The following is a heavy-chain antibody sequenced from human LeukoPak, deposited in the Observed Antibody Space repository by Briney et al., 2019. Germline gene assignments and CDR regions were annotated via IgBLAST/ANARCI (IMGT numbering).Heavy chain of an antibody. D-gene: IGHD3-22*01. V-gene: IGHV4-39*01. Sequence: SETLSLTCTVSGDSISSSIYYWAWIRQPPGKGLEWIGSIFYSGNTYYNPSLKSRVTISVDTSKNQFSLKLSSVTAADTAVYYCARQDYYDSSGYQIHNWFDPWGQGTLVTVSS. CDR3: ARQDYYDSSGYQIHNWFDP. CDR2: IFYSGNT. J-gene: IGHJ5*02. CDR1: GDSISSSIYY.